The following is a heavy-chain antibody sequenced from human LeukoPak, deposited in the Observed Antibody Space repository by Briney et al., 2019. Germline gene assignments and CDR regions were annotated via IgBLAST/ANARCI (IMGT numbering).Heavy chain of an antibody. Sequence: SETLSLTCAVSGYSISSGYYWGWIRQPPGKGLGWIGSIYHSGSTYYNQSLKSRVTISVDTSKNQFSLKLSSVTAADTAVYYCARDKGSAAAGTNDYWGQGTLVTVSS. CDR3: ARDKGSAAAGTNDY. CDR2: IYHSGST. D-gene: IGHD6-13*01. V-gene: IGHV4-38-2*02. CDR1: GYSISSGYY. J-gene: IGHJ4*02.